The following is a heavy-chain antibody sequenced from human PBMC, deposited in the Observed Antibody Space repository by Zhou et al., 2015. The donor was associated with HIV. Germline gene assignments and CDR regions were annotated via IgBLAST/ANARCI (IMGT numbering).Heavy chain of an antibody. CDR1: GYTFTSYA. V-gene: IGHV7-4-1*02. Sequence: QVQLVQSGSELKKPGASVKVSCKASGYTFTSYAMNWVRQAPGQGLEWMGWINTNTGNPTYAQGFTGRFVFSLDTSVSTAYLQISSLKAEDTAVYYCARDRSRYDFWSGYPYYYYYYMDVWGKGTTVTVSS. CDR2: INTNTGNP. J-gene: IGHJ6*03. D-gene: IGHD3-3*01. CDR3: ARDRSRYDFWSGYPYYYYYYMDV.